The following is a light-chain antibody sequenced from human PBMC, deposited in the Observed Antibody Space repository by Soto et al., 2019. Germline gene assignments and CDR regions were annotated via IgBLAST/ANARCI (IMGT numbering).Light chain of an antibody. V-gene: IGKV3-15*01. CDR3: QQYNSWPPIN. CDR2: GAS. J-gene: IGKJ5*01. CDR1: QSISIN. Sequence: EIGMAHSPATLSVAPGERATRCCRSSQSISINLGWYQQKPGQAPRLLIYGASTRATGIPARFSGSGSGTEFTLTISSLQSEAFPVYYCQQYNSWPPINFRQGTRLEI.